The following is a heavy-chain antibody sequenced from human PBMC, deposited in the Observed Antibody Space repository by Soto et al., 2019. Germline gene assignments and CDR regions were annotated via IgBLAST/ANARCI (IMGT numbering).Heavy chain of an antibody. CDR2: IYYSGST. Sequence: QVQLQESGPGLVKPSQTLSLTCTVSGGSISSGGYYWSWIRQHPGKGLEWIGYIYYSGSTYYNPSLKSRVTISVDTSKNQFSLKLSSVTAADTPVYYCARVDITMVRGVTRYYYYGMDVWGQGTTVTVSS. CDR3: ARVDITMVRGVTRYYYYGMDV. V-gene: IGHV4-31*03. CDR1: GGSISSGGYY. J-gene: IGHJ6*02. D-gene: IGHD3-10*01.